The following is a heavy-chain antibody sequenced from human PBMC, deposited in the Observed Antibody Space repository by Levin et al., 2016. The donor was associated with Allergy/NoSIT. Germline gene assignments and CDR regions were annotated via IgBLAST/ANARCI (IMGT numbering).Heavy chain of an antibody. J-gene: IGHJ6*02. V-gene: IGHV3-74*01. D-gene: IGHD3-10*01. Sequence: WIRQPPGKGLVWVSHINTDGSSTSYADSVKGRFTISRDNAKNTLYLQMNSLRAEDTAVYYCARGRYYSGSGNYYNYYGMDVWGQGTTVTVSS. CDR2: INTDGSST. CDR3: ARGRYYSGSGNYYNYYGMDV.